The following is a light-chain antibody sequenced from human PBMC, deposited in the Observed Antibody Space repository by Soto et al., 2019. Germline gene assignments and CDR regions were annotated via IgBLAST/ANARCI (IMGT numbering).Light chain of an antibody. J-gene: IGLJ2*01. Sequence: SALTQPASVSGSPGRSITISCTGTSSDVGSYNYVSWYQQHPGKAPKLMIYEVRDRPSGVSDRFSGSKSGKTASLTIFGLQAEDEADYYCSSYTTSTTQVFGGGTKVTVL. CDR1: SSDVGSYNY. CDR2: EVR. V-gene: IGLV2-14*01. CDR3: SSYTTSTTQV.